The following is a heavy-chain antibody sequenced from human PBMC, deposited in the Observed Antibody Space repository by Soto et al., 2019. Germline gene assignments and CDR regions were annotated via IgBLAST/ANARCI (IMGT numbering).Heavy chain of an antibody. CDR1: GFTFSSHS. D-gene: IGHD6-13*01. J-gene: IGHJ6*02. Sequence: GGSLRLSCATSGFTFSSHSMNWVRQAPGKGLEQVSTISSNGGRTYYADSVKGRFTISRDNSKNTLFLQMNSLKTEDTAVYYCTTDGQVLANGMDVWGQGTTVTVS. CDR2: ISSNGGRT. V-gene: IGHV3-23*01. CDR3: TTDGQVLANGMDV.